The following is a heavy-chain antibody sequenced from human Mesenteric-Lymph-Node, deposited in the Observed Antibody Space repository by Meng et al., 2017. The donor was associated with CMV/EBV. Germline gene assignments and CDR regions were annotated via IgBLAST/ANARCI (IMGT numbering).Heavy chain of an antibody. CDR1: GSIRSDDYY. CDR3: ARAIVVPAAIAWFDP. V-gene: IGHV4-30-4*08. D-gene: IGHD2-2*01. CDR2: IFYSGST. Sequence: GSIRSDDYYWSWIRQPPGKVLEWIGYIFYSGSTYYNPSLKSRVTISVDTSKNQFSLKLSSVTAADTAVYYCARAIVVPAAIAWFDPWGQGTLVTVSS. J-gene: IGHJ5*02.